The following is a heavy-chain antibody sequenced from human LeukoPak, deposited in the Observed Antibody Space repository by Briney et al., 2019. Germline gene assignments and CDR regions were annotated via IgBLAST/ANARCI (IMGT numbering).Heavy chain of an antibody. CDR2: ISSSSSYI. J-gene: IGHJ5*02. CDR1: GFTFSSYS. Sequence: GGSLRLCCAASGFTFSSYSMNWDRQAPGKGLEWVSSISSSSSYIYYADSVKGRFTISRDNAKNSLYLQMNSLRAEDTAVYYCARESGPSAGTIFGVAITPFDPWGQGTLVTVSS. D-gene: IGHD3-3*01. CDR3: ARESGPSAGTIFGVAITPFDP. V-gene: IGHV3-21*01.